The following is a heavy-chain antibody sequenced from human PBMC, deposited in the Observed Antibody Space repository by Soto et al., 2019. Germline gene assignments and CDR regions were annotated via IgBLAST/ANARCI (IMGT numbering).Heavy chain of an antibody. D-gene: IGHD1-26*01. Sequence: PGGSLRLSCAASGFIFSDHYMSWIRQAPGKGLEWLAYISGSTIYTDYADSVKGRFTISRDNAKNSVYLQMNSLRVDDTAVYYCARSMKGGKNFDHWGQGT. CDR3: ARSMKGGKNFDH. J-gene: IGHJ4*02. V-gene: IGHV3-11*03. CDR2: ISGSTIYT. CDR1: GFIFSDHY.